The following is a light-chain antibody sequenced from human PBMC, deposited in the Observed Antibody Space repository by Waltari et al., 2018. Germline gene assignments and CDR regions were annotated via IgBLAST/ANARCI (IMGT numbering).Light chain of an antibody. CDR2: KDS. CDR1: ALPKQY. CDR3: QSADSSGTYRV. J-gene: IGLJ2*01. Sequence: SYELTQPPSVSVSPGQTARITCSGDALPKQYAYWYQQKPGQAPVLVRYKDSERPSGIPERCSGSSAVTTVTLTISGVQAEDEADYYCQSADSSGTYRVFGGGTKLTVL. V-gene: IGLV3-25*03.